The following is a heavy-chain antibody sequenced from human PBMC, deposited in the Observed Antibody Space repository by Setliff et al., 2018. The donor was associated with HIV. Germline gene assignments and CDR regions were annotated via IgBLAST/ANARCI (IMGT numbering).Heavy chain of an antibody. Sequence: SETLSLTCAVSGGSISGDNWWTWVRQPPGKGLEWIGEIYHSEYTNYNASLKSRVSMSVDKSKNQFSLKLTSVTAADTAVYYCARGHCSGTNCYGVDYYGMDVWGQGTTVTVSS. CDR2: IYHSEYT. J-gene: IGHJ6*02. V-gene: IGHV4-4*02. CDR3: ARGHCSGTNCYGVDYYGMDV. D-gene: IGHD2-2*01. CDR1: GGSISGDNW.